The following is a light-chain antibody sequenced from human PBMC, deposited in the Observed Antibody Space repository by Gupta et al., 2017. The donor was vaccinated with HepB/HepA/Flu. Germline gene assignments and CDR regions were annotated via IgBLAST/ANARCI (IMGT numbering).Light chain of an antibody. V-gene: IGLV2-14*03. CDR3: VSDTTSAYLV. CDR1: SSDVGHDDY. Sequence: QSALTQPASVTGSPGQSITISCTGTSSDVGHDDYVSWYQQHPGKDPNLLIYHVNKRPSGVSSRVSGSKSGNAASLTISGHQTEDEAEYFCVSDTTSAYLVFGGGTKLTVL. J-gene: IGLJ2*01. CDR2: HVN.